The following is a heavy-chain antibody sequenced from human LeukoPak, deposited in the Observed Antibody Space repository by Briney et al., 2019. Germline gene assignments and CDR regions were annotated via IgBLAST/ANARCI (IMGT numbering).Heavy chain of an antibody. CDR3: ARDNVYYDSSEGLDY. CDR2: INSDGSST. CDR1: VFTFSSYW. Sequence: GGSLRLSCAASVFTFSSYWMHWVRQAPGKGLVWVSRINSDGSSTSYADSVKGRFTISRDNAKNTLYLQMNNLRAEDTAVYYCARDNVYYDSSEGLDYWGQGTLVTVSS. V-gene: IGHV3-74*01. D-gene: IGHD3-22*01. J-gene: IGHJ4*02.